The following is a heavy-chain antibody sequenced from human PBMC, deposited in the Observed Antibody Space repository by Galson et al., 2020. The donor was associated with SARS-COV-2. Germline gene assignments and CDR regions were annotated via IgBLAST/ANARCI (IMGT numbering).Heavy chain of an antibody. V-gene: IGHV3-23*01. J-gene: IGHJ6*02. D-gene: IGHD3-3*01. CDR3: ASSITIFGVAYYYGMDV. CDR2: ISGSGGST. Sequence: TGGSLRLSCAASGFTFGSYAMSWVRQAPGKGLEWVSAISGSGGSTYYADSVKGRFTISRDNSKNTLYLQMNSLRAEDTAVYYCASSITIFGVAYYYGMDVWGQGTTVTVSS. CDR1: GFTFGSYA.